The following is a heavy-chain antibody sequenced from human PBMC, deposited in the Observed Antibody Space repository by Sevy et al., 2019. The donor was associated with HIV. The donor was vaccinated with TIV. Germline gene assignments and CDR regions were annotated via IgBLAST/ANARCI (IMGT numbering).Heavy chain of an antibody. Sequence: ASVKVSCKASGYTFTGYYMHWVRQAPGQGLEWMGRINPNSGGTNYAQKFQGRVTMTRDTSISTAYMGLSRLRSDDTAVYYCAREQYDFWSGPMGDDAFDIWGQGTMVTVSS. V-gene: IGHV1-2*06. J-gene: IGHJ3*02. CDR1: GYTFTGYY. CDR3: AREQYDFWSGPMGDDAFDI. D-gene: IGHD3-3*01. CDR2: INPNSGGT.